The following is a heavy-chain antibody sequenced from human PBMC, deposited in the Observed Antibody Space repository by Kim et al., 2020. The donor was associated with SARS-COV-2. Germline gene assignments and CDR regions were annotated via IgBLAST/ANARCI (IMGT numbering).Heavy chain of an antibody. CDR3: ARHSNSDWSLRY. Sequence: SETLSLTCTVSGGSISSFGYLWAWIRQSPGMGLEWLASAAYTGATFYNPSLKSRGTISKDTSKNQFSLTLTSVTAADTALYYCARHSNSDWSLRYWGQGT. CDR2: AAYTGAT. J-gene: IGHJ4*02. V-gene: IGHV4-39*07. D-gene: IGHD3-9*01. CDR1: GGSISSFGYL.